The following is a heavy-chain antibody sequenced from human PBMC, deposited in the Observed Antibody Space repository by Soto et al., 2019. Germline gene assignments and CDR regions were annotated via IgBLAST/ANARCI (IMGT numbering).Heavy chain of an antibody. V-gene: IGHV3-23*01. Sequence: DVQVLESGGDLVQPGGSLRLSCAASGFTFSSYAMTWVRQAPGKGLEWVSTVRGSGDSIYYADSVKGRFTISRDNSKNTLYLQTTTVRADDWAVYYCATGRRMGYWGQGTLVTVSS. CDR2: VRGSGDSI. D-gene: IGHD1-26*01. CDR3: ATGRRMGY. J-gene: IGHJ4*02. CDR1: GFTFSSYA.